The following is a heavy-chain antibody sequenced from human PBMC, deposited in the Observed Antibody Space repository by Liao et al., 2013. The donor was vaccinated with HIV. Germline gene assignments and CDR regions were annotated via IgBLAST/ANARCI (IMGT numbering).Heavy chain of an antibody. Sequence: QLRLQESGPGLVKPSETLSLTCTVSGDSITSIDYYWGWIRQPPGNGAGSGLGSIYYSGSTYYNPSLKSRVTISVDTSKNQFSLKLSSVTAADTAVYFCARVGMTTITGYYYYIDVVGRRTDGPPSP. CDR2: IYYSGST. D-gene: IGHD3-10*01. CDR1: GDSITSIDYY. V-gene: IGHV4-39*07. J-gene: IGHJ6*03. CDR3: ARVGMTTITGYYYYIDV.